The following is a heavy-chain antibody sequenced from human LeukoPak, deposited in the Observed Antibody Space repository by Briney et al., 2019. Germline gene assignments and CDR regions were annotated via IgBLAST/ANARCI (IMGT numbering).Heavy chain of an antibody. CDR1: GYRFTDYW. CDR2: IYPGDSDT. J-gene: IGHJ3*02. CDR3: ARSPTSSSGAFDI. V-gene: IGHV5-51*01. Sequence: GESLKISCKGSGYRFTDYWIAWVRQMPGKGLEWMGIIYPGDSDTRYSPSFQGQVTISADKSISTAYLQWSSLKASDTAMYYCARSPTSSSGAFDIWGQGTMVSVSS. D-gene: IGHD6-6*01.